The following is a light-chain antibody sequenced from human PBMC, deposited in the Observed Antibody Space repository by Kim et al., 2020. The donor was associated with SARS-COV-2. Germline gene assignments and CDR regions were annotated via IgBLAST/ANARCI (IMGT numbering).Light chain of an antibody. CDR2: GAS. CDR1: QSLSSN. CDR3: QQYNSWPPIT. V-gene: IGKV3-15*01. Sequence: VSPGERATLSCRASQSLSSNLAWYQQKPGQAPRLLIYGASTRATGIPARFSGSGSGTEFTLTISRLQSEDFAVYYCQQYNSWPPITFGGGTKVEI. J-gene: IGKJ4*01.